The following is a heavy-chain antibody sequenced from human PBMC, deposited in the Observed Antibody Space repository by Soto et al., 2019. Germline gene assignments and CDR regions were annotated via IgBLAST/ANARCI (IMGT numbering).Heavy chain of an antibody. CDR3: ARHAEQQLVLTPFSH. CDR1: GCSISSSSYY. D-gene: IGHD6-13*01. CDR2: IYYSGST. V-gene: IGHV4-39*01. Sequence: SETLSLTCTVSGCSISSSSYYWGWIRQPPGKGLEWIGSIYYSGSTYYNPSLKSRVTISVDTSKNQFSLKLSSVTAADTAVYYCARHAEQQLVLTPFSHWGQGTLVTSPQ. J-gene: IGHJ4*02.